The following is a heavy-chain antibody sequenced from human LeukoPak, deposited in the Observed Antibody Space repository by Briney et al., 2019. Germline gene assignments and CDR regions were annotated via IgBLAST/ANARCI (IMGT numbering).Heavy chain of an antibody. CDR1: NYSISSSYY. Sequence: SETLSLTCTVSNYSISSSYYWGWIRQPPGKGLEWIGSTYHRGSAYYNPSLKSRVTISVDTSKNQFSLKLSSVTAADTAVYYCARAEYSSGDFDYWGQGTLVTVSS. V-gene: IGHV4-38-2*02. J-gene: IGHJ4*02. CDR3: ARAEYSSGDFDY. D-gene: IGHD6-19*01. CDR2: TYHRGSA.